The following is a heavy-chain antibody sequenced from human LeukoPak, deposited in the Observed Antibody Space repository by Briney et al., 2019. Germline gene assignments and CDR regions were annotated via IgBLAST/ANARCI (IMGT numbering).Heavy chain of an antibody. J-gene: IGHJ2*01. CDR2: IYPGDSDT. D-gene: IGHD3-22*01. V-gene: IGHV5-51*01. CDR3: ARREGYYSDSSGYYLGHWYFDL. Sequence: HGESLKISCKGSGYSFTNYWIGWARQMPGKGLEWMGIIYPGDSDTRYSPSFQGQVTIPADKSIRTAYLQWSSLKASDTAMYYCARREGYYSDSSGYYLGHWYFDLWGRGTLVTVSA. CDR1: GYSFTNYW.